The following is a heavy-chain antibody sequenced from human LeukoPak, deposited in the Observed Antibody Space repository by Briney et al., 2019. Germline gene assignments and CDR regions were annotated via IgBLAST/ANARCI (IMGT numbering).Heavy chain of an antibody. CDR3: ARDLGYYDILTGY. V-gene: IGHV3-66*02. Sequence: PGGSLRLSCAASGFTVSSNYMSWVRQAPGKGMEWVSVIYSGGSTYYADSVKGRFTISRDNSKNTLCLQMNSLRAEDTAVYYCARDLGYYDILTGYWGQGTLVTVSS. D-gene: IGHD3-9*01. CDR2: IYSGGST. J-gene: IGHJ4*02. CDR1: GFTVSSNY.